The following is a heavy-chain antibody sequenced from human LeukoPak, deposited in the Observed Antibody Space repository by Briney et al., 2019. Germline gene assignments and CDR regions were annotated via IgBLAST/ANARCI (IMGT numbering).Heavy chain of an antibody. D-gene: IGHD6-19*01. CDR1: GFTFSSYA. V-gene: IGHV3-23*01. CDR3: AKVESSGWENDY. Sequence: GGSLRLSCAASGFTFSSYAMSWVRQAPGKGLEWVSAISGSGGSTYYADSVKGRFTISRDNSKNTLYLQMNSLRAEGTAVYYCAKVESSGWENDYWGQGTLVTVSS. J-gene: IGHJ4*02. CDR2: ISGSGGST.